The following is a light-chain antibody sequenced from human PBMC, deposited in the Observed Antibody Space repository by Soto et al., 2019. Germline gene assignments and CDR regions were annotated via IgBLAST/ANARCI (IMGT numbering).Light chain of an antibody. J-gene: IGLJ1*01. CDR2: EVS. V-gene: IGLV2-14*01. CDR3: SSYTNTSTFV. CDR1: SSDVGGYNH. Sequence: QSALTQPASVSGSPGQSITISCTGTSSDVGGYNHVSWYQQHPDKAPKLLISEVSDRPSGVSNRFSGSKSGNTASLTISGLQAEDEADYHCSSYTNTSTFVFGTGTKLTVL.